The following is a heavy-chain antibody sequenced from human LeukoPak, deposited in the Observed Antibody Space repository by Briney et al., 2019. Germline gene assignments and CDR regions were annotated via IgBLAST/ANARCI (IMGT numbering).Heavy chain of an antibody. CDR3: ARRAGAYSHPYDY. V-gene: IGHV3-30*02. CDR1: GFTFASLG. J-gene: IGHJ4*02. D-gene: IGHD4/OR15-4a*01. Sequence: PGGSLRLSCTTSGFTFASLGMHWVRQAPGKGLEWVAFIRYDGSNKYYADSVKGRFTISRDNSKNTLYLQMNSLRAEDTAVYYCARRAGAYSHPYDYWGQGTLVTVSS. CDR2: IRYDGSNK.